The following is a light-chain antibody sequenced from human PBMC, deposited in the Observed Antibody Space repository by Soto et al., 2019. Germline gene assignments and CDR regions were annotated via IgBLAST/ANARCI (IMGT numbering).Light chain of an antibody. CDR2: GAS. V-gene: IGKV3-20*01. Sequence: EIVLTQSPGTLSLSPGERATLACRASQSVSSNYLAWYQQKPGQAPRLLIYGASSRATGIPDRFSGSGSGKDFILTISRLEPEDFAVYYCQQYGSSSLTFGGGTKVEIK. CDR1: QSVSSNY. J-gene: IGKJ4*01. CDR3: QQYGSSSLT.